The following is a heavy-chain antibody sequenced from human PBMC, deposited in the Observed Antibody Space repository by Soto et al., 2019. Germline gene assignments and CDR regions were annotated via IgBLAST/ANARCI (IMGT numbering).Heavy chain of an antibody. CDR2: INHSGST. CDR1: GGSFSGYY. J-gene: IGHJ5*02. Sequence: SETLSLTCAAYGGSFSGYYWRWLRQPPGKGLEWIGEINHSGSTNNNPSLKSRVTISVDTSKNQFSLKLSSVTAADTAVYYCVRGSGRYSYGYWFDPWGRGTLVTVSS. CDR3: VRGSGRYSYGYWFDP. V-gene: IGHV4-34*01. D-gene: IGHD5-18*01.